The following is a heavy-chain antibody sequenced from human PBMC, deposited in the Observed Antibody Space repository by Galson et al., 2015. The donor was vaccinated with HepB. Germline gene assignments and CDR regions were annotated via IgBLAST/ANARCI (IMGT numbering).Heavy chain of an antibody. D-gene: IGHD6-13*01. Sequence: SLRLSCAASGFTFSSYWMHWVRQAPGKGLVWVSRINSDGSSTSYADSVKGRFTISRDNAKNTLYLQMNSLRAEDTAVYYCARVLAAARGYYYYYGMDVWGQGTTVTVSS. V-gene: IGHV3-74*01. J-gene: IGHJ6*02. CDR1: GFTFSSYW. CDR3: ARVLAAARGYYYYYGMDV. CDR2: INSDGSST.